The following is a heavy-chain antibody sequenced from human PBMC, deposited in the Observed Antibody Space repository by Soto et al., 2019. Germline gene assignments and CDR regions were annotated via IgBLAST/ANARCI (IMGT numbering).Heavy chain of an antibody. Sequence: PSETLSLTCPVYGGSFSGYYWSWIRRPPGKGLEWIGEINHSGSTNYNPSLKSRVTISVDTSKNQFSLKLSSVTAADTAVYYCSRDVRQPGYWGQGTLVTVSS. D-gene: IGHD6-13*01. CDR2: INHSGST. CDR3: SRDVRQPGY. V-gene: IGHV4-34*01. CDR1: GGSFSGYY. J-gene: IGHJ4*02.